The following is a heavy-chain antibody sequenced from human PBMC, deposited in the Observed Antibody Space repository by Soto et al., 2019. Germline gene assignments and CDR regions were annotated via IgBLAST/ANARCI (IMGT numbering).Heavy chain of an antibody. CDR1: GYTFTSYG. J-gene: IGHJ4*02. CDR2: ISSYNGNT. CDR3: ASVRGYSGPSDY. V-gene: IGHV1-18*04. Sequence: ASVKVSCKASGYTFTSYGISWVRQSPGQGLEWMGWISSYNGNTNYAQKLQGRVTMTTDTSTSTAYMELRSLRSDDTAVYYCASVRGYSGPSDYWGQGTMVTVSS. D-gene: IGHD5-12*01.